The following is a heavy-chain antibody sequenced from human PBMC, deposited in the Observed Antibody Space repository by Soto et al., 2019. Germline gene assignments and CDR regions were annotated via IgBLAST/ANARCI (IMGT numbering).Heavy chain of an antibody. D-gene: IGHD2-2*01. V-gene: IGHV4-39*01. Sequence: PSETLSLTCTVSGGSISSSSYYWGWIRQPPGKGLEWIGSIYYSGSTYYNPSLKSRVTISVDTSKNQFSLKLSSVTAADTAVYYCASPSGLYCSSTRCYYVREYYYYGMDVWGQGTTVTVSS. CDR3: ASPSGLYCSSTRCYYVREYYYYGMDV. J-gene: IGHJ6*02. CDR1: GGSISSSSYY. CDR2: IYYSGST.